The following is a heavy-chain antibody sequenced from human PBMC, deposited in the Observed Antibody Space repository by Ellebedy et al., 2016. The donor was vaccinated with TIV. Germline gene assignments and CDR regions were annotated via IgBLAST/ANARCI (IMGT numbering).Heavy chain of an antibody. V-gene: IGHV4-59*04. J-gene: IGHJ5*02. Sequence: MPSETLSLTCTVSGGSISSYYWSWIRQLPGKGLEWIVYIYYSVSTYYNPSLKSRVTISVDTSKNQFSLKLSSVTAADTPVYYCARLLRSSSSWEFDPWGQGTLVTVSS. CDR1: GGSISSYY. CDR2: IYYSVST. CDR3: ARLLRSSSSWEFDP. D-gene: IGHD6-6*01.